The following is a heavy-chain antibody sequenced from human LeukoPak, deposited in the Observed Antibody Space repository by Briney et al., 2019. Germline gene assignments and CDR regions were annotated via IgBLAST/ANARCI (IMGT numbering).Heavy chain of an antibody. J-gene: IGHJ5*02. V-gene: IGHV4-59*01. CDR2: IYYSGST. D-gene: IGHD2-8*02. Sequence: SETLSLTCTVSGGSISSYYWSWIWQPPGKGLEWIGYIYYSGSTNYNPSLKSRVTISVDTSKNQFSLKLSSVTAADTAVYYCARWGTGGFDPWGQGTLVTVSS. CDR3: ARWGTGGFDP. CDR1: GGSISSYY.